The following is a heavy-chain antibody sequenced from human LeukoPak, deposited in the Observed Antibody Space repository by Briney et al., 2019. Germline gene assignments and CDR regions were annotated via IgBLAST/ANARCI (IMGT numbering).Heavy chain of an antibody. CDR2: IIPIFGTA. V-gene: IGHV1-69*13. D-gene: IGHD3-22*01. CDR3: ARAWAPYYYDSSGYYFSY. Sequence: AASVKVSCKASGYTFTSYGISWVRQAPGQGLEWMGGIIPIFGTANYAQKFQGRVTITADESTSTAYMELSSLRSEDTAVYYCARAWAPYYYDSSGYYFSYWGQGTLVTVSS. CDR1: GYTFTSYG. J-gene: IGHJ4*02.